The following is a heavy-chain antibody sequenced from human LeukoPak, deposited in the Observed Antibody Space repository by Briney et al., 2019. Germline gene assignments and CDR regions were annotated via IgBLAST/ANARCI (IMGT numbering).Heavy chain of an antibody. D-gene: IGHD1-1*01. Sequence: GRSLRLSCAASGFTFSSYEMNWVRQAPGKGLEWVSYISSSGSTIYYADSVKGRFTISRDNAKNSLYLQMNSPRAEDTAVYYCARVGTGTDDYWGQGTLVTVSS. V-gene: IGHV3-48*03. CDR2: ISSSGSTI. CDR3: ARVGTGTDDY. CDR1: GFTFSSYE. J-gene: IGHJ4*02.